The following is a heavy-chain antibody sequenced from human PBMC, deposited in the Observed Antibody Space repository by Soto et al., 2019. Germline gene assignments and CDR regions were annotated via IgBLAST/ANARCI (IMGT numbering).Heavy chain of an antibody. J-gene: IGHJ4*02. V-gene: IGHV4-39*01. CDR2: IYYSGDT. Sequence: SETLSLTCTVSGGSIGSTYYYWGWIRQPPGKGLEWIGSIYYSGDTYYNPSLKSRVTTSVDTSKNQPSLKLSSVTAADTAVYYCATRFTVTSSYFDYWGQGIQVT. CDR3: ATRFTVTSSYFDY. CDR1: GGSIGSTYYY. D-gene: IGHD4-4*01.